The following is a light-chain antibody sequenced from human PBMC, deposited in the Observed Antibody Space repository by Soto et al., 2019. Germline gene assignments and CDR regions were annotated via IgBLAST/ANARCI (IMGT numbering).Light chain of an antibody. CDR3: QQRSNWALT. Sequence: EIVLTQSPATLSLSPGERATLSCRASQSVSSYLAWYQQKPGQAPRLLIYDASNRATGIPARFSGSGSGTDFTLTISSLEPEDFVVYYCQQRSNWALTFGQGTKVEIK. J-gene: IGKJ1*01. V-gene: IGKV3-11*01. CDR2: DAS. CDR1: QSVSSY.